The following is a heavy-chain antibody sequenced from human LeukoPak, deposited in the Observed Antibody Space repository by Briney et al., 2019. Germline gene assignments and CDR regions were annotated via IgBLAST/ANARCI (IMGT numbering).Heavy chain of an antibody. V-gene: IGHV4-39*01. Sequence: SETLSLTCTVSVGSISSSSYYWGWIRQPPGKGLEWIGSIYYSGSTYYNPSLKSRVTISVDTPKNQFSLRLSSVTAADTAVYYCARSDYSSSPGDLFDPWGQGTLVTVSS. CDR3: ARSDYSSSPGDLFDP. J-gene: IGHJ5*02. CDR2: IYYSGST. D-gene: IGHD6-13*01. CDR1: VGSISSSSYY.